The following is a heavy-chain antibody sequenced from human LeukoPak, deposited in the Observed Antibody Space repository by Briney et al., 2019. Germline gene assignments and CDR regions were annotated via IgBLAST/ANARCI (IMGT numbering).Heavy chain of an antibody. V-gene: IGHV3-23*01. CDR3: ARDRGSSSWYMIH. CDR1: GFTFSTYA. J-gene: IGHJ4*02. D-gene: IGHD6-13*01. CDR2: ITGSGSRT. Sequence: GGSLRLSCAASGFTFSTYAMSWVRQAPGKGLEWVSSITGSGSRTFFSDSEKGRFTISRDNSKNMSLLQMNSLRVEDTAVYYCARDRGSSSWYMIHWGQGTLVTVSS.